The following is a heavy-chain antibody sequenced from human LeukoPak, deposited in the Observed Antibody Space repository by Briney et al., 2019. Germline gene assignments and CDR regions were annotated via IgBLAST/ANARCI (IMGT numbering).Heavy chain of an antibody. Sequence: GGSLRLSCAASGFTFSSYAMHWVRQAPGKGLEWVAVISYDGSNKYYADSVKDRFTISRDNSENTLYLQMNSLRAEDTAVYYCARESLGFDPWGQGTLVTVSS. CDR2: ISYDGSNK. V-gene: IGHV3-30-3*01. J-gene: IGHJ5*02. CDR3: ARESLGFDP. CDR1: GFTFSSYA.